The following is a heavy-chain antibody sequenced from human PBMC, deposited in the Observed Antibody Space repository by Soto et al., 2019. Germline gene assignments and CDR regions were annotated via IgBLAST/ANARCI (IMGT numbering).Heavy chain of an antibody. D-gene: IGHD3-3*01. V-gene: IGHV4-31*02. CDR1: GGSISSFLYY. J-gene: IGHJ5*02. CDR2: IYYSGST. CDR3: ARSTTIFGANWFDP. Sequence: SETLSLTWTVFGGSISSFLYYWSWIRQHPGKGLEWIGYIYYSGSTYYNPSLKSRVTISVDTSKNQFSLKLSSVTAADTAVYYCARSTTIFGANWFDPWGQGTLVTVSS.